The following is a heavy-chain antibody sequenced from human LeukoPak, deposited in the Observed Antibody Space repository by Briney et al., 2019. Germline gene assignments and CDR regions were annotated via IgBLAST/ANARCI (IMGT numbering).Heavy chain of an antibody. J-gene: IGHJ5*02. Sequence: SETLSLTCAVYGGSFSGYYWSWIRQPPGKGLEWIGEINHSGSTNYNPSLKSRVTISVDTSKNQFSLKLSSVTAADTAVYYCARGRRGYSSGWGRLNNWFDPWGQGTLVTVSS. V-gene: IGHV4-34*01. CDR2: INHSGST. CDR3: ARGRRGYSSGWGRLNNWFDP. CDR1: GGSFSGYY. D-gene: IGHD6-19*01.